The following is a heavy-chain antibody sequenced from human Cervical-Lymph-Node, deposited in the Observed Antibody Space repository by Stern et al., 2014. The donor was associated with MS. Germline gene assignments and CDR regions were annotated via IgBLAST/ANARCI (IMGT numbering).Heavy chain of an antibody. V-gene: IGHV4-59*01. CDR1: GGSIHSYY. D-gene: IGHD4-23*01. J-gene: IGHJ4*02. Sequence: VQLVESGPGLVKPSETLSLTCTVSGGSIHSYYLNWIRQPPGKGLEWIGYIYYSGSTNYNPSLKSRVTISVDTSKNHLSLRLSSVTAADTAVYYCAREIYGGNSRPFDYWGQGTLVTVSS. CDR2: IYYSGST. CDR3: AREIYGGNSRPFDY.